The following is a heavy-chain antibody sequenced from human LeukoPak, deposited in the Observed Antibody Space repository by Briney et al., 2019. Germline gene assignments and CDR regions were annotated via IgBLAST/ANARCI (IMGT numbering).Heavy chain of an antibody. Sequence: ASVKVSCKASGYTFTGYYMHWVRQAPGQGLEWMGWINPNSGGTNYAQKFQGRVTMTRDTSISTACMELSRLRSDDTAVYYCARAGGVVPAGNWFDPWGQGTLVTVSS. D-gene: IGHD2-2*01. CDR3: ARAGGVVPAGNWFDP. V-gene: IGHV1-2*02. J-gene: IGHJ5*02. CDR2: INPNSGGT. CDR1: GYTFTGYY.